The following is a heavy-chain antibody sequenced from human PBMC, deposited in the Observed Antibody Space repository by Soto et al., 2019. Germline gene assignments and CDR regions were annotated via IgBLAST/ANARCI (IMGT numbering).Heavy chain of an antibody. J-gene: IGHJ4*02. CDR2: SDNSGNT. D-gene: IGHD3-3*01. Sequence: PXETLSLTCTVSDGSIGTYFCNWTRQPSGKGLEWIGRSDNSGNTNYNPSLKSRVTMSADTSRNQFSLKLKSVTAADTAVYYCARGGQDFWSGPFDYWGPGALVTVSS. V-gene: IGHV4-4*07. CDR1: DGSIGTYF. CDR3: ARGGQDFWSGPFDY.